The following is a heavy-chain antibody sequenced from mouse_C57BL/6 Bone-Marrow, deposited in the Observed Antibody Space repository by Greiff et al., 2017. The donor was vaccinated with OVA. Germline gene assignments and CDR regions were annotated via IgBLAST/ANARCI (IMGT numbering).Heavy chain of an antibody. CDR2: INPNNGGT. Sequence: VQLQQSGPELVKPGASVKISCKASGYTFTDYYMNWVKQSHGKSLEWIGDINPNNGGTSYNQKFKGKATLTVDKSSSTAYMELRSLTSEDSAVYYCARCYYGSSYARFAYWGQGTLVTVSA. V-gene: IGHV1-26*01. D-gene: IGHD1-1*01. CDR3: ARCYYGSSYARFAY. CDR1: GYTFTDYY. J-gene: IGHJ3*01.